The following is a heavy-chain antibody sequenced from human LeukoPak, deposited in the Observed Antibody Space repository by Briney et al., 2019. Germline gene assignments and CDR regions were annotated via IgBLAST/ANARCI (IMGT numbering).Heavy chain of an antibody. D-gene: IGHD5-18*01. J-gene: IGHJ4*02. CDR2: IYYSGST. Sequence: PSETLSLTCTVSGGSISSYYWSWIRQPPGKGLEWIGYIYYSGSTNYNPSLKSRVTISLDTSKNQFSLNLNAVTAADTAVYYCTREGYSSPDYWGQGTLVTVSS. V-gene: IGHV4-59*12. CDR3: TREGYSSPDY. CDR1: GGSISSYY.